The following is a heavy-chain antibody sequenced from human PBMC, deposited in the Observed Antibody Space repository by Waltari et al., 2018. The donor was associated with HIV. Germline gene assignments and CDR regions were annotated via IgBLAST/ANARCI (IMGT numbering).Heavy chain of an antibody. D-gene: IGHD3-10*01. CDR2: MYTTGDS. Sequence: EVRLLQSGGGLVQPGGSLRLSCAAFGFTLSTYDMHWVRQRTGKGLDCVSTMYTTGDSFYPAAVKGRFTISRENSKNSVYRQMNRRGVEDTAVYYCTRVKSGQMHYGMDVWGQGTTVTVSS. CDR3: TRVKSGQMHYGMDV. CDR1: GFTLSTYD. J-gene: IGHJ6*02. V-gene: IGHV3-13*01.